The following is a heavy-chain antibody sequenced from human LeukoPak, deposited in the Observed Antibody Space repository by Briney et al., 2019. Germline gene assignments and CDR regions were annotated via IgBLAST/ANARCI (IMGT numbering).Heavy chain of an antibody. CDR3: ARSFAGYDSSGYYRSSPLFDY. V-gene: IGHV4-59*01. D-gene: IGHD3-22*01. CDR1: GGSISSYY. Sequence: SETLSLTCTVSGGSISSYYWSWIRQPPGKGLEWIGYIYYSGSTNYNPSLKSRVTISVDTSKNQFSLKLSSVTAADTAVYYCARSFAGYDSSGYYRSSPLFDYWGQGTLVTVSS. CDR2: IYYSGST. J-gene: IGHJ4*02.